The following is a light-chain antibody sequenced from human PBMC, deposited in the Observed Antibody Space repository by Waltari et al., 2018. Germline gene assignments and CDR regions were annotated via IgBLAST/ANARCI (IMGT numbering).Light chain of an antibody. CDR2: GAS. CDR1: QSVSRA. Sequence: ELVLTQSPGTLSLSLGDRAAVACGASQSVSRALAWYQQKPGQAPRLLIYGASTRATGIPDRFSGSGSGTEFSLTISRLEPDDFAVYFCQHYLRLPVTFGQGTKLEI. J-gene: IGKJ1*01. CDR3: QHYLRLPVT. V-gene: IGKV3-20*01.